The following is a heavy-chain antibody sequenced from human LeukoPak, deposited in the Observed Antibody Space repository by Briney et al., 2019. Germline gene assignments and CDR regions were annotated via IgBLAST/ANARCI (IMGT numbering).Heavy chain of an antibody. D-gene: IGHD2-2*01. CDR3: ARGMFVVVPAAMGNWFDP. Sequence: SETLSLTCVVYGGSFSAYYWSWIRQPPGKGLEWIGYIYYSGSTYYNPSLKSRVTISVDTSRNQFSLKLSSVTAADTAVYYCARGMFVVVPAAMGNWFDPWGQGTLVTVSS. CDR1: GGSFSAYY. CDR2: IYYSGST. J-gene: IGHJ5*02. V-gene: IGHV4-34*01.